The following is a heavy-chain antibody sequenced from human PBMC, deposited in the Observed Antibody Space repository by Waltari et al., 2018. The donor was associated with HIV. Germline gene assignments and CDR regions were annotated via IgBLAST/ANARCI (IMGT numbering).Heavy chain of an antibody. V-gene: IGHV3-30*04. CDR1: GFTFSSYA. D-gene: IGHD2-2*01. J-gene: IGHJ4*02. CDR2: ISYDGSNK. Sequence: QVQLVESGGGVVQPGRSLRLSCAASGFTFSSYAMHWVRQAPGKGLEWVAVISYDGSNKYYADSVKGRFTISRDNSKNTLYLQMNSLRAEDTAVYYCARVSGSSYAYYFDYWGQGTLVTVSS. CDR3: ARVSGSSYAYYFDY.